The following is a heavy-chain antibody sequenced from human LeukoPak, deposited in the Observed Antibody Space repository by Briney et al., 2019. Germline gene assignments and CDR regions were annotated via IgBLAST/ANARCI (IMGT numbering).Heavy chain of an antibody. Sequence: PGGSLRLSCAASGFTFNSFAMSWVRQAPGKGLEWVSVISGSSGSIYYADSVKGRFTISRDNSKNTLFLQMNGLGAEDTAIYYCAKYGGTHIITGAGHFDYWGQGTLVTVSS. CDR1: GFTFNSFA. V-gene: IGHV3-23*01. J-gene: IGHJ4*02. CDR3: AKYGGTHIITGAGHFDY. CDR2: ISGSSGSI. D-gene: IGHD4-23*01.